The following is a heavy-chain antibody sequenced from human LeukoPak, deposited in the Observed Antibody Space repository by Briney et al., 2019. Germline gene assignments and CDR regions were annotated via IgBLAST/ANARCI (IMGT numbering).Heavy chain of an antibody. Sequence: ASVKVSCKASRYTFTGYYIHWVRQAPGQGLEWMGWINPNSGGTNYAQKFQGRVTMTRDTSISTAYMELSRLRSDDTAAYYCARDKGRLCTDGVCYFDSWGQGTLVTVSS. CDR3: ARDKGRLCTDGVCYFDS. J-gene: IGHJ4*02. CDR1: RYTFTGYY. CDR2: INPNSGGT. V-gene: IGHV1-2*02. D-gene: IGHD2-8*01.